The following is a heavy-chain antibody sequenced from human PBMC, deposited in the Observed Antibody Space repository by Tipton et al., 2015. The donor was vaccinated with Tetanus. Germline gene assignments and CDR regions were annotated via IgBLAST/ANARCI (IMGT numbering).Heavy chain of an antibody. CDR3: AREPYCGGDCYGSGFFDF. D-gene: IGHD2-21*02. CDR2: ISYDGTKK. Sequence: SLRPSCAVSGFTFSHYGMHWVRQAPGKGLEWVALISYDGTKKFYAGSVKGRFTISRDNDKDTLYLQMNSLRHEDTAVYYCAREPYCGGDCYGSGFFDFWGQGTLVTVSS. V-gene: IGHV3-30*03. J-gene: IGHJ4*02. CDR1: GFTFSHYG.